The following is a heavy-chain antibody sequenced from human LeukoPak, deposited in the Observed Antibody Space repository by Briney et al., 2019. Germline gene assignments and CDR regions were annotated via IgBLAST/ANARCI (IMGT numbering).Heavy chain of an antibody. J-gene: IGHJ3*02. CDR1: GFTFSNYW. D-gene: IGHD3-22*01. CDR3: ARGGAPYYYDSSGYYSNAFDI. CDR2: INIDGSST. Sequence: GGSLRLSCAASGFTFSNYWMHWVRQAPGKGLVWVSRINIDGSSTDYADSVKGRFTISRHNSKNTLYLQMNSLRAEDTAVYYCARGGAPYYYDSSGYYSNAFDIWGQGTMVTVSS. V-gene: IGHV3-74*01.